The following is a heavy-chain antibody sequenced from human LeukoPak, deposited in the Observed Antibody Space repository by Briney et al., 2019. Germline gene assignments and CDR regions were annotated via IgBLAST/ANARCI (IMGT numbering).Heavy chain of an antibody. CDR2: IYYSGST. CDR1: GGSISSGDYY. CDR3: AMDFWSGYMGYYYYYGMDV. V-gene: IGHV4-30-4*01. D-gene: IGHD3-3*01. Sequence: SETLSLTCTVSGGSISSGDYYWRWIRQPPGKGLEWIGYIYYSGSTYYNPSLKSRVTISVDTSKNQFSLKLSSVTAADTAVYYCAMDFWSGYMGYYYYYGMDVWGQGTTVTVSS. J-gene: IGHJ6*02.